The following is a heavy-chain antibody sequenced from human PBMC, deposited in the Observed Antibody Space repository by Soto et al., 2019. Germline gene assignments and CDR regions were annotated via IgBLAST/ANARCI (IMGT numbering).Heavy chain of an antibody. CDR3: ARGYSYTQPVFDY. V-gene: IGHV3-53*01. CDR1: GFTVSNNY. Sequence: GGSLRLSCAASGFTVSNNYMTRVRQAPGKGLEWVSFIYSSGSTYYADSVKGRFTISRDNFKNTLYLQMNSLRAEDTAVYYCARGYSYTQPVFDYWGLGTLVTV. D-gene: IGHD5-18*01. CDR2: IYSSGST. J-gene: IGHJ4*02.